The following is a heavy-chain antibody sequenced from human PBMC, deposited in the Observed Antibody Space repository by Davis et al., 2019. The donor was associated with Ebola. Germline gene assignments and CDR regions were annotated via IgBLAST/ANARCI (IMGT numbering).Heavy chain of an antibody. J-gene: IGHJ4*02. CDR3: ARDPGIATHFDY. D-gene: IGHD6-13*01. Sequence: PGGSLRLSCAASGFTFSSYEMNWVRQAPGKGLEWVSYISSSGSTIYYADSVKGRFTISRDNAKNSLYLQMNSLRAEDTAVYYCARDPGIATHFDYWGQGTLVTVSS. CDR2: ISSSGSTI. CDR1: GFTFSSYE. V-gene: IGHV3-48*03.